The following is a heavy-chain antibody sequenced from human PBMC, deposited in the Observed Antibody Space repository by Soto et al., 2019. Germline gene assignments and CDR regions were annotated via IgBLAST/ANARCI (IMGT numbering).Heavy chain of an antibody. CDR3: ARDYSSGYTPYYYYGMDV. D-gene: IGHD3-22*01. CDR2: ISSSSSYT. CDR1: GFTFSDYY. J-gene: IGHJ6*02. V-gene: IGHV3-11*05. Sequence: GGSLRLSCAASGFTFSDYYMSWIRQAPGKGLEWVSYISSSSSYTNYADSVKGRFTISRDNSKNTLYLQMNSLRAEDTAVYYCARDYSSGYTPYYYYGMDVWGQGTTVTVSS.